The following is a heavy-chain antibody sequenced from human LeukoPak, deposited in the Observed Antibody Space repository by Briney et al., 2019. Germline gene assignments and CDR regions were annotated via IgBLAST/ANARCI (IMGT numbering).Heavy chain of an antibody. CDR2: IYPGDSDT. J-gene: IGHJ4*02. V-gene: IGHV5-51*01. Sequence: GESLKISCKGSGYSFTSYWIGWVRQMPGKGLEWMGIIYPGDSDTRYSPSFQGQVTISADKSISTAYLQWSSLKASDTATYYCARGQSEYYYDSSGPPNYWGQGTLVTVSS. D-gene: IGHD3-22*01. CDR1: GYSFTSYW. CDR3: ARGQSEYYYDSSGPPNY.